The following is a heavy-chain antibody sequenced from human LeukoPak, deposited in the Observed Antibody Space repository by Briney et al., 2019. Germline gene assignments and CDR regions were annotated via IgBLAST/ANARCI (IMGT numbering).Heavy chain of an antibody. J-gene: IGHJ5*02. CDR2: IYYSGST. Sequence: PSETLSLTCTVSGGSISSYYWSWIRQPPGKGLEWIGYIYYSGSTNYNPSLKSRVTISVDTSKNQFSLKLSSVTAADTAVYYCAREGYYYYDSSGFDPWGQGTLVTVSS. V-gene: IGHV4-59*01. D-gene: IGHD3-22*01. CDR1: GGSISSYY. CDR3: AREGYYYYDSSGFDP.